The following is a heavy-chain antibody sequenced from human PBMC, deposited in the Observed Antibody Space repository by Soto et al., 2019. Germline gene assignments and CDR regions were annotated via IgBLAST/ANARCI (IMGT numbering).Heavy chain of an antibody. CDR3: ARDASAYDFWSGSRRPYGLDV. J-gene: IGHJ6*02. CDR2: ISSSSTYK. Sequence: EVQLAESGGGLVKPGGSPRLSCAASGFTFSNYIINWVRQAPGRGLEWVSFISSSSTYKYYADSVKGRFTISRDNAKNSRYLQMNSLRAEDTAVYYCARDASAYDFWSGSRRPYGLDVWGQGTTVTVSS. V-gene: IGHV3-21*01. CDR1: GFTFSNYI. D-gene: IGHD3-3*01.